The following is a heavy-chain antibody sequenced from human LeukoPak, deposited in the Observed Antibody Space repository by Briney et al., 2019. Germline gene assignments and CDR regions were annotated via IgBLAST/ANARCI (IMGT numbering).Heavy chain of an antibody. V-gene: IGHV4-59*01. CDR3: ARESGYSGYDPDY. CDR2: IYYSGST. D-gene: IGHD5-12*01. Sequence: PSETLSLTCTVSGGSISSYYWSWIRQPPGKGLEWIGYIYYSGSTNYNPSLKSRVTISVDTSKNQFSLKLSSVTAANTAVYYCARESGYSGYDPDYWGQGTLVTVSS. J-gene: IGHJ4*02. CDR1: GGSISSYY.